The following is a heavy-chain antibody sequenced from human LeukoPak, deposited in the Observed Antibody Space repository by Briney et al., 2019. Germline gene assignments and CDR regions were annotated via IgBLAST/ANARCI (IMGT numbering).Heavy chain of an antibody. J-gene: IGHJ5*02. Sequence: ASVKVSCTASGGTFSSYAISWVRQAPGQGLEWMGGIIPIFGTANYAQKFQGRVTITADESTSTAYMELSSLRSEDTAVYYCARSSGGSCYSCYNWFDPWGQGTLVTVSS. CDR1: GGTFSSYA. D-gene: IGHD2-15*01. V-gene: IGHV1-69*13. CDR2: IIPIFGTA. CDR3: ARSSGGSCYSCYNWFDP.